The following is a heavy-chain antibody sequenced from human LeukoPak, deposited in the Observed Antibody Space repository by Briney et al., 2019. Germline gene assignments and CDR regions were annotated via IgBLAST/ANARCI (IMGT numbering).Heavy chain of an antibody. D-gene: IGHD4-11*01. Sequence: GGSLRLSCAASGFTLSSYAMTWVRQAPGRGLEWVSSVDGGGGGTYYADSVKGRFTISRDNAENSLYLQMDSLRVEDTAVYYCTRGMDHINYAWFDPWGQGTLVIVSS. V-gene: IGHV3-23*01. CDR1: GFTLSSYA. J-gene: IGHJ5*02. CDR2: VDGGGGGT. CDR3: TRGMDHINYAWFDP.